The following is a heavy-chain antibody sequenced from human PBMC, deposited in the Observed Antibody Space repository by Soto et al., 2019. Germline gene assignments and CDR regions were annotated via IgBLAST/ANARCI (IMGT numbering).Heavy chain of an antibody. CDR1: GYSFTTYW. CDR2: IYPGDSDV. V-gene: IGHV5-51*01. Sequence: GESLKISCKGSGYSFTTYWIDWVRQIPGKGLEWVGIIYPGDSDVRYSPSFQGQVTISVDKSTSTAYLQWNNLKASDTAIYYCARPQSLGSRYIGADVWGQGTTVTVSS. J-gene: IGHJ6*02. CDR3: ARPQSLGSRYIGADV. D-gene: IGHD1-1*01.